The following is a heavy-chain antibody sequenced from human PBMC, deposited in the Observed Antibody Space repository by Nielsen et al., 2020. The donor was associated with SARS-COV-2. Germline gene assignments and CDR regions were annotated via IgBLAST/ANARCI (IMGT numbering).Heavy chain of an antibody. CDR2: IIGSGGST. D-gene: IGHD2-2*03. CDR1: GFTFSSYA. CDR3: AKDFHGSVADFFGN. J-gene: IGHJ4*02. Sequence: GGSLRLSCAASGFTFSSYAMSWVRQAPGKGLLWVSGIIGSGGSTYYADSVKGRVIISRDNSKNTLHLQMNSLRAEDTALYFCAKDFHGSVADFFGNWGQGTLVTVSS. V-gene: IGHV3-23*01.